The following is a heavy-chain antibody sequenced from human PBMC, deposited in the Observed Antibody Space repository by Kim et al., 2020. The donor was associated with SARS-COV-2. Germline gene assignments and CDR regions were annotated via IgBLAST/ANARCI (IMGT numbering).Heavy chain of an antibody. CDR2: INHSGST. D-gene: IGHD3-3*01. CDR3: AREESYYDSWSGYYTNWF. Sequence: SETLSLTCAVYGGSFSGYYWSWIRQPPGKGLEWIGEINHSGSTNYNPSLKSRVTISVDTSKNQFSLKLSSVTAADTAVYYCAREESYYDSWSGYYTNWF. CDR1: GGSFSGYY. V-gene: IGHV4-34*01. J-gene: IGHJ5*01.